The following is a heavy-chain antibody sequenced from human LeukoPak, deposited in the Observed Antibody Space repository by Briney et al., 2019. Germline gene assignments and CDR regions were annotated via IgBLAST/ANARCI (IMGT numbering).Heavy chain of an antibody. CDR1: GIGFRTYW. CDR3: ASRRHDFLH. J-gene: IGHJ4*02. V-gene: IGHV3-7*01. CDR2: INLDGTEE. Sequence: GGSPRLVSADSGIGFRTYWMTWVREGPGKGLEWVANINLDGTEEHYVDSSLKGRFTISRDNAKNSLYLQMTSLRVEDTAVYHCASRRHDFLHWGQGTLVTVSS. D-gene: IGHD3/OR15-3a*01.